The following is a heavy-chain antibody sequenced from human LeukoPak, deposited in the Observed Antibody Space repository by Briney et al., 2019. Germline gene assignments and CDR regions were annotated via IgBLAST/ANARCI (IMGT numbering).Heavy chain of an antibody. Sequence: PSETLSLTCTVSGGSISSSSYYWGWIRQPPGKGLEWIGSIYYSGSTYYNPSLKSRVTISVDTSKNQFSLKLSSVTAADTAVYYCARDFSYGSREFDPWGREPWSPSPQ. D-gene: IGHD5-18*01. J-gene: IGHJ5*02. CDR1: GGSISSSSYY. CDR3: ARDFSYGSREFDP. V-gene: IGHV4-39*07. CDR2: IYYSGST.